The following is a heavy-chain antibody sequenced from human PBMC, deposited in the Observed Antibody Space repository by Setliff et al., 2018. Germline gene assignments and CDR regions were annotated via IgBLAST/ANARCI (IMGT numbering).Heavy chain of an antibody. D-gene: IGHD1-1*01. CDR3: ARGLERNAFDI. CDR2: IYHSGST. V-gene: IGHV4-4*02. Sequence: SWVRQPPGKGLEWIGEIYHSGSTNYNPSLKSRVTISVDTSKNQFSLKLSSVTAADTAVYYCARGLERNAFDIWGQGTMVTVSS. J-gene: IGHJ3*02.